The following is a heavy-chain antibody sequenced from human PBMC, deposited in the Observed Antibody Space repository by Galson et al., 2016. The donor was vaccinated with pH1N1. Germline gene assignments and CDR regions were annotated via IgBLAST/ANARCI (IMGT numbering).Heavy chain of an antibody. CDR1: GGSVGSGSYY. Sequence: ETLSLTCIVSGGSVGSGSYYWSWIRQPPGKGLEWIGYLYYSGSTSYNSSLTGRVYISQDTSRNQFSLKLSSVTAADTAVYFCASAGYSSGWYGIGAFNIWGQGTLVSVS. CDR3: ASAGYSSGWYGIGAFNI. D-gene: IGHD6-13*01. V-gene: IGHV4-61*01. J-gene: IGHJ3*02. CDR2: LYYSGST.